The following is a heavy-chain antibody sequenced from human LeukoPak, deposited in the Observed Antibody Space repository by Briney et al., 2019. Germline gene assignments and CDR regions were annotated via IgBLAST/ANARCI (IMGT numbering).Heavy chain of an antibody. CDR2: LSGSGGST. D-gene: IGHD2-15*01. CDR1: GFTFDTYA. J-gene: IGHJ4*02. V-gene: IGHV3-23*01. CDR3: AKGRCSGGSCYGRGFDY. Sequence: GGSLRLSCAASGFTFDTYAMSWVRQAPGKGLEWVSGLSGSGGSTYYADSVKGRFTISRDNAKNTLYLQMNSLRAEDTAVYYCAKGRCSGGSCYGRGFDYWGRGTLVTVSS.